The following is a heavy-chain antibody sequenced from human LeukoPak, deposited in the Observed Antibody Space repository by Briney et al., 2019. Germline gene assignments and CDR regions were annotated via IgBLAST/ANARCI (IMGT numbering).Heavy chain of an antibody. CDR3: VRGGSGWFYNSLDP. CDR1: GYSFTAYY. D-gene: IGHD6-19*01. V-gene: IGHV1-2*02. CDR2: IKPSSGDA. J-gene: IGHJ5*02. Sequence: ASVKVSCKASGYSFTAYYIFWVRQAPGQGLEGMGWIKPSSGDAKSAQKFQDRVTITRDSSINTVYMEVTRLTSDDTALYYCVRGGSGWFYNSLDPWGQGTLVTVSS.